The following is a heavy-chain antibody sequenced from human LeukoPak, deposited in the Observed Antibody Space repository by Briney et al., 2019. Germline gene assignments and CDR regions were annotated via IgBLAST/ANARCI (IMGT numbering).Heavy chain of an antibody. Sequence: GSLRLSCAASGFTFSSYSMNWIRQPPGKGLEWIGEINHSGSTNYNPSLKSRVTISVDTSKNQFSLKLSSVTAADTAVYYCARSGGWDSGSYHEGTNWFDPWGQGTLVTVSS. CDR2: INHSGST. CDR1: GFTFSSYS. V-gene: IGHV4-34*01. CDR3: ARSGGWDSGSYHEGTNWFDP. D-gene: IGHD1-26*01. J-gene: IGHJ5*02.